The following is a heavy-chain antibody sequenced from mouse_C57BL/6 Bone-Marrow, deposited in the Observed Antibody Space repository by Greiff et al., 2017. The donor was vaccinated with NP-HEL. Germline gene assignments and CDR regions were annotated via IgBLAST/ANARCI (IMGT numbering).Heavy chain of an antibody. CDR2: IYPGSGST. V-gene: IGHV1-55*01. CDR3: ARRGEPVVATDYAMDY. CDR1: GYTFTSYW. J-gene: IGHJ4*01. Sequence: QVQLQQPGAELVKPGASVKMSCKASGYTFTSYWITWVKQRPGQGLEWIGDIYPGSGSTNYNEKFKSKATLTVDTSSSTAYMQLSSLTSEDSAVYYCARRGEPVVATDYAMDYWGQGTSVTVSS. D-gene: IGHD1-1*01.